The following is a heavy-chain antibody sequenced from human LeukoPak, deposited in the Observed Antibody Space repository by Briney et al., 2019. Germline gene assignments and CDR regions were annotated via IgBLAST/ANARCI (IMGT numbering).Heavy chain of an antibody. CDR3: AREYSSSWYLTFDY. CDR1: GYIFTSYG. J-gene: IGHJ4*02. D-gene: IGHD6-13*01. CDR2: ISAYNGNT. Sequence: ASVKVSCKASGYIFTSYGINWVRQAPGQGLEWMGWISAYNGNTNYAQNLQGRVTMTTDTSTSTAYMELRSLRSDDTAVYYCAREYSSSWYLTFDYWGQGTLVTVSS. V-gene: IGHV1-18*01.